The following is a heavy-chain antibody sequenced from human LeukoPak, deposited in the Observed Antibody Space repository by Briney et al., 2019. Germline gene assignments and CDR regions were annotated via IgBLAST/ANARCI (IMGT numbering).Heavy chain of an antibody. V-gene: IGHV3-23*01. CDR2: ISGSGGST. D-gene: IGHD6-13*01. Sequence: GGSLRLSCPASGFTFSSYAMSWVRQAPGKGLEWVSAISGSGGSTYYADSVKGRFTISRDNSKNTLYLQMNSLRAEDTAVYYCAKDQGYSSTPFDYWGQGTLVTVSS. J-gene: IGHJ4*02. CDR1: GFTFSSYA. CDR3: AKDQGYSSTPFDY.